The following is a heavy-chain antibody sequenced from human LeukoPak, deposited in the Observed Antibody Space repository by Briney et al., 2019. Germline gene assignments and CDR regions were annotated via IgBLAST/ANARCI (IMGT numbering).Heavy chain of an antibody. V-gene: IGHV3-48*01. J-gene: IGHJ3*02. CDR2: ISSSSSTI. D-gene: IGHD2-2*01. CDR1: GFTFSSYS. Sequence: GGSLRLSCAASGFTFSSYSMNWVRQAPGKGLEWVSYISSSSSTIYYADSVKGRFTISRDNAKNSLYLQMNSQRAEDTAVYYCARQYQYDAFDIWGQGTMVTVSS. CDR3: ARQYQYDAFDI.